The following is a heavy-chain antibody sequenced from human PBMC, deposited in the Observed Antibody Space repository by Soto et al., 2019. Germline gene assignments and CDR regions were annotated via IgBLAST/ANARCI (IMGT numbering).Heavy chain of an antibody. Sequence: QVQLQESGPGLVKPSQTLSLTCTVSGGSISSGGYYWSWIRQHPGKGLEWIGYIYYSGSTYYNPSLRSRVTISVDTSKNQFSLQLSSVTPADAAVYYCAREYQPPLVGWFDPWGQGTLVTVSS. CDR3: AREYQPPLVGWFDP. J-gene: IGHJ5*02. CDR1: GGSISSGGYY. D-gene: IGHD6-13*01. V-gene: IGHV4-31*03. CDR2: IYYSGST.